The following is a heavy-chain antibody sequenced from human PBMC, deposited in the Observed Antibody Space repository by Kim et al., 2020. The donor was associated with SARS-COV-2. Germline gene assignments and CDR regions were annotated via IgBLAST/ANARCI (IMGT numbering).Heavy chain of an antibody. Sequence: ASVKVSCKASGYTFTSYYMHWVRQAPGQGLEWMGIINPSGGSTSYAQKFQGRVTMTRDTSTSTVYMELSSLRSEDTAVYYCARDLVLLWFGELLPTHYYYYGMDVWGQGTTVTVSS. D-gene: IGHD3-10*01. CDR1: GYTFTSYY. CDR3: ARDLVLLWFGELLPTHYYYYGMDV. V-gene: IGHV1-46*01. CDR2: INPSGGST. J-gene: IGHJ6*02.